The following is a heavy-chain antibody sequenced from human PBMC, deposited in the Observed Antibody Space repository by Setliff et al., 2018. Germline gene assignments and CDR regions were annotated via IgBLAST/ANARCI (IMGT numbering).Heavy chain of an antibody. CDR2: IYPGDSDT. Sequence: GESLKISCQGSGYSFTSDWIGWVRQMPGKGLEWMGIIYPGDSDTRYSPSFQGQVTISADKSISTAYLQWSSLKASDTATYYCARVVGADGIGIDYWGQGTVVTVSS. CDR3: ARVVGADGIGIDY. V-gene: IGHV5-51*01. CDR1: GYSFTSDW. J-gene: IGHJ4*02. D-gene: IGHD2-15*01.